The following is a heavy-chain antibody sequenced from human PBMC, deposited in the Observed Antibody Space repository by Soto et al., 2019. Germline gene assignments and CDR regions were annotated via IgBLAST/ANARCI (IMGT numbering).Heavy chain of an antibody. CDR1: GYTFTSYG. J-gene: IGHJ5*02. CDR2: ISAYNGNT. CDR3: ARIKLTTSTWFDP. V-gene: IGHV1-18*04. D-gene: IGHD1-1*01. Sequence: QVQLVESGAEVKKPGASVKVSCKASGYTFTSYGISWVRQAPGQGLEWMGWISAYNGNTNYAQKMQGRVTMTTATTTRTAYIELSSLRTDNTAMYYCARIKLTTSTWFDPWSQRTLVTISP.